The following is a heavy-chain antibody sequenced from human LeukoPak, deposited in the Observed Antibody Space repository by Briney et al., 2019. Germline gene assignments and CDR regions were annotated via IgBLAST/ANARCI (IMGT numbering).Heavy chain of an antibody. V-gene: IGHV3-7*04. CDR1: GFTFSSYW. CDR3: ARGGSAFPPGY. Sequence: GGSLRLSCAASGFTFSSYWMSWVRQASGKGLEWVANIKQDGSDKYYVDSVKGRFTISRDNAKNSLYLQMNSLRAEDTAVYYCARGGSAFPPGYWGQGTLVTVSS. CDR2: IKQDGSDK. D-gene: IGHD6-6*01. J-gene: IGHJ4*02.